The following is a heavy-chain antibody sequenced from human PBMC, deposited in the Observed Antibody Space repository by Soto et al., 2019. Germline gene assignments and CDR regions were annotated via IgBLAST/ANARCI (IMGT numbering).Heavy chain of an antibody. CDR3: AKGGRQWLVTSDFNY. CDR1: GFTFSDYA. D-gene: IGHD6-19*01. V-gene: IGHV3-30*18. J-gene: IGHJ4*02. CDR2: VSHDGRNT. Sequence: VQLVESGGGVVQPGRSLRLSCAASGFTFSDYAMHWVRQAPGKGLEWVAVVSHDGRNTHYADSVKGRFTISGDSSKNMVSLEMTSLRAEDTAVYYCAKGGRQWLVTSDFNYWGQGALVTVSS.